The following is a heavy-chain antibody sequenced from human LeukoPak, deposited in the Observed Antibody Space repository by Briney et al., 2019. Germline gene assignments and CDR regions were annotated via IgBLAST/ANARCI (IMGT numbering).Heavy chain of an antibody. CDR2: ISSSSSYI. Sequence: GGSLRLSCAASGFTFSSYSMNWVRQAPGKGLEWVSSISSSSSYIYYADSVKGRFTISRDNAKNSLYLQMNSLRAEDTAVYYCAKSGYAFYYYYGMDVWGQGTTVTVSS. V-gene: IGHV3-21*01. CDR1: GFTFSSYS. CDR3: AKSGYAFYYYYGMDV. J-gene: IGHJ6*02. D-gene: IGHD5-12*01.